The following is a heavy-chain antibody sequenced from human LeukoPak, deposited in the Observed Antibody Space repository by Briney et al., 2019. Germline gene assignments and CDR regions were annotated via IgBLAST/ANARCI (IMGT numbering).Heavy chain of an antibody. Sequence: ASGNVSWKASGYAFTCGDVHWVRQAPGHVHVWMGWINPNSGGTNYAQKFQGRVTMTRDTSISTAYMELSRLRSDDTAVYYCARAGTSDDAFDIWGQGTMVTVSS. J-gene: IGHJ3*02. CDR3: ARAGTSDDAFDI. V-gene: IGHV1-2*02. CDR1: GYAFTCGD. D-gene: IGHD1-1*01. CDR2: INPNSGGT.